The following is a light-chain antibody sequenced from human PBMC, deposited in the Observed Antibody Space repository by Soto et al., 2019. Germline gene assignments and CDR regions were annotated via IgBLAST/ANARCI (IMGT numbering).Light chain of an antibody. V-gene: IGLV2-14*01. J-gene: IGLJ1*01. CDR2: DVS. CDR3: SSFTTSTSYV. CDR1: SSDVGGYNS. Sequence: QSVLAQPASVSGSPGQSIAISCTGTSSDVGGYNSVSWYQQYPGKAPKLMIHDVSNRPSGVSNRFSGSKSGNTASLTISGLQDEDEADYYCSSFTTSTSYVFGSGNKVTVL.